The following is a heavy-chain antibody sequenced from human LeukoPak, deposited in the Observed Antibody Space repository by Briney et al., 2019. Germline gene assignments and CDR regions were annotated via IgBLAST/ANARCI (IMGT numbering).Heavy chain of an antibody. CDR1: GFTFSSYA. J-gene: IGHJ4*02. V-gene: IGHV3-23*01. D-gene: IGHD2-15*01. CDR2: ISGSGGST. Sequence: GGSLRLSCAASGFTFSSYAMSWVRQAPGKGLEWVSAISGSGGSTYYADSVKGRFTISRDNSKNTLYLQMNSLRAEDTAVYYCAKARPVVVVAASAFDYWGQGTLVTVSS. CDR3: AKARPVVVVAASAFDY.